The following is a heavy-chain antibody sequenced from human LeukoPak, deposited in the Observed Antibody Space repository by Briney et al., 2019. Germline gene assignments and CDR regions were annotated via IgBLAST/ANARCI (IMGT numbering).Heavy chain of an antibody. V-gene: IGHV1-18*01. Sequence: ASVKVSCKASGYTFTSYGISWVRQAPGQGLEWMGWISAYNGNTNYAQELQGRVTMTTDTSTSTAYMELSSLRSEDTAVYYCARDFSDYYDSSGYFDYWGQGTLVTVSS. CDR3: ARDFSDYYDSSGYFDY. J-gene: IGHJ4*02. D-gene: IGHD3-22*01. CDR2: ISAYNGNT. CDR1: GYTFTSYG.